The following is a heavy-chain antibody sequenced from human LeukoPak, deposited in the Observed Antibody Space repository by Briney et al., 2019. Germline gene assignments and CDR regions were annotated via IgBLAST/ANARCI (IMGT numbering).Heavy chain of an antibody. V-gene: IGHV3-30-3*01. Sequence: GGSLRLSCAASGLTFSSYPMHWVRQAPGKGLEWVAVISYDGSEKHYADPVKGRFTISRDNSKNTLYLQMSSLRAEDTAVYYCARSYDYWGQGTLVTVSS. CDR2: ISYDGSEK. CDR1: GLTFSSYP. J-gene: IGHJ4*02. D-gene: IGHD1-26*01. CDR3: ARSYDY.